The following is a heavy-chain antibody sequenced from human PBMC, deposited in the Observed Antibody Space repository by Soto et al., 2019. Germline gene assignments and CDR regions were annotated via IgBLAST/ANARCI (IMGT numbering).Heavy chain of an antibody. Sequence: SETLSLTCTVSGGSISSYYWSWIRQPPGKGLEWIGYIYYSGSTNYNPSLKSRVTISVDTSKNQFSLKLSSVTAADTAVYYCAGAGGPHYYYYMDVWGKGTTVTVS. CDR2: IYYSGST. CDR1: GGSISSYY. J-gene: IGHJ6*03. V-gene: IGHV4-59*01. CDR3: AGAGGPHYYYYMDV.